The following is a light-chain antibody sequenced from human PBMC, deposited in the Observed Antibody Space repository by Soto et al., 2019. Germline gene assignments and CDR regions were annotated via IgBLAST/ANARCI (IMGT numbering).Light chain of an antibody. V-gene: IGLV1-44*01. J-gene: IGLJ7*01. Sequence: QSALTQPPSLSGTPGQSVTISCSGSSSNIEGNTVHWYQHLPGTAPKLLIYIDHNRPSGIPDRFSGSKSGTSASLAISGLQSEDEAEYYCATWDDDLSAAVFGGGTQLTVL. CDR1: SSNIEGNT. CDR2: IDH. CDR3: ATWDDDLSAAV.